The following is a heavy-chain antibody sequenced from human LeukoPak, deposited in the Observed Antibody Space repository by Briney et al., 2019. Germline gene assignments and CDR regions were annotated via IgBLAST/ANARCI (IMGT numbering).Heavy chain of an antibody. Sequence: PGGSLRLSCAASGFTFDDYAMHWVRQAPGKGLEWFSGISWNSGSIVYADSVKGRFTISRDNAKNSLYLQMNSLRAEDTALYYCAKDIRATSVAGTSGFDYWGQGTLVTVSS. CDR3: AKDIRATSVAGTSGFDY. CDR2: ISWNSGSI. D-gene: IGHD6-19*01. J-gene: IGHJ4*02. CDR1: GFTFDDYA. V-gene: IGHV3-9*01.